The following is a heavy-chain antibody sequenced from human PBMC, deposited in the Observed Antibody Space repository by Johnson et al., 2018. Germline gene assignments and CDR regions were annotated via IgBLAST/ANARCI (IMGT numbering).Heavy chain of an antibody. V-gene: IGHV1-69*01. CDR3: ARDGGIGVVTATYYYGMDV. CDR1: GGTFSSYA. Sequence: VQLVESGAEVKKPGSSVKVSCKASGGTFSSYAISWVRQAPGQGLEWMGGIIPIFGPANYAQKFQGRVTITADESTTTAYMELSSLRSEDTAVYYCARDGGIGVVTATYYYGMDVWGQGTTVTVSS. J-gene: IGHJ6*02. D-gene: IGHD2-21*02. CDR2: IIPIFGPA.